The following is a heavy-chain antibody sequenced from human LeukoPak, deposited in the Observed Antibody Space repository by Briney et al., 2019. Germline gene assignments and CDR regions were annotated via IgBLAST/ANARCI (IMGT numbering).Heavy chain of an antibody. CDR2: IYYSGST. D-gene: IGHD4-17*01. J-gene: IGHJ6*02. CDR3: ASRPTTVLYGMDV. CDR1: GGSISSSSYY. V-gene: IGHV4-39*01. Sequence: SETLSLTCTVSGGSISSSSYYWGWIRQPPGKGLEWIGSIYYSGSTYYNPSLKSRVTISVDTSKNQFSLKLSSVTAADTAVYYCASRPTTVLYGMDVWGQGTTVTVSS.